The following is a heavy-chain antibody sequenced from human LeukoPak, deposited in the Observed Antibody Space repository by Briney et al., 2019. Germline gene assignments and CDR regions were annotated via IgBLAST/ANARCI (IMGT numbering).Heavy chain of an antibody. Sequence: SETLSLTCTVSGGSISSYYWSWIRQPPGRGLEWIGYIYYSGSTNYNPSLKSRVTISVDMSKNQFSLKLSSVTAADTAVYYCGRVSEWNDFDYWGQGTLVTVSS. D-gene: IGHD1-1*01. CDR3: GRVSEWNDFDY. CDR2: IYYSGST. CDR1: GGSISSYY. J-gene: IGHJ4*02. V-gene: IGHV4-59*01.